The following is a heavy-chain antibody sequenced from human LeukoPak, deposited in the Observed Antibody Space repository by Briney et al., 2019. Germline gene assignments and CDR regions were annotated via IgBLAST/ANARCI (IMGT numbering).Heavy chain of an antibody. D-gene: IGHD5-12*01. CDR1: GYTFTGYY. J-gene: IGHJ4*02. CDR3: ARATHRGYSDYYFDY. V-gene: IGHV1-2*02. CDR2: INPNSGDT. Sequence: ASVKVSCKAAGYTFTGYYMQWVRQAPGQGLGWMGWINPNSGDTKNAQKFQGRVTITRDTTISTAYMELSRLTSDDTAVYFCARATHRGYSDYYFDYWGQGTLVTVSS.